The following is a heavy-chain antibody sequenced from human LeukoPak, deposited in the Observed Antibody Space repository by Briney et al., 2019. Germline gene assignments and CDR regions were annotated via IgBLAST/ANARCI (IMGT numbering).Heavy chain of an antibody. Sequence: GGSLRLSCAASGFTFSDYYMSWIRQAPGKGLERVSYISGGSRYTNYADSVKSRFTISRDNAKNSLYLQMNSLRAEDTAVYYCAREYGSGSCFDFWGQGTLVTVSS. V-gene: IGHV3-11*05. J-gene: IGHJ4*02. CDR1: GFTFSDYY. CDR2: ISGGSRYT. D-gene: IGHD3-10*01. CDR3: AREYGSGSCFDF.